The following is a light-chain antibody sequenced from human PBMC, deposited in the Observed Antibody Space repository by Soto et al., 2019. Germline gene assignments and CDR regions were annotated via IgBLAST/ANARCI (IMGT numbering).Light chain of an antibody. Sequence: EIVMTQSPATLSLSPGERAALSCRASQSINSELAWYQQKPGQPPRLLIYGASTRATGVPARFIGSESGSEFTLTSSGLQSEDFGVYYCQQGHNWPLTFGQGTRLEI. V-gene: IGKV3-15*01. CDR1: QSINSE. CDR2: GAS. J-gene: IGKJ2*01. CDR3: QQGHNWPLT.